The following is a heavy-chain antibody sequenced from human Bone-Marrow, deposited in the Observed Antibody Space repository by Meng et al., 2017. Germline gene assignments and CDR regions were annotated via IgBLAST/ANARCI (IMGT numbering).Heavy chain of an antibody. V-gene: IGHV1-2*02. Sequence: ASVKVSCKASGYTLTGYYMHWVRQAPGQGLEWMGWINPNSGGTNYAQKFQGRVTMTRDTSISTAYMELSGLRSDDTAVYYCARAYCSSTSCYGGWFDPWGQGTLVTVSS. D-gene: IGHD2-2*01. CDR2: INPNSGGT. CDR1: GYTLTGYY. CDR3: ARAYCSSTSCYGGWFDP. J-gene: IGHJ5*02.